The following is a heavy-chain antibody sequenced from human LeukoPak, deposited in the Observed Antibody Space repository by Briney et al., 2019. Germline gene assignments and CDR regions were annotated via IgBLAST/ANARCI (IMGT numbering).Heavy chain of an antibody. CDR3: ARGSGFDDDDSGWVFNWFDP. J-gene: IGHJ5*02. CDR1: GGSFSGYY. D-gene: IGHD6-19*01. V-gene: IGHV4-34*01. CDR2: INQRGST. Sequence: SDTVSLICAVFGGSFSGYYWTWIRQPPGKGLERIGEINQRGSTNCNPSLKSRVTISVDTSKNQFSLKLTSVTVADTAVYYCARGSGFDDDDSGWVFNWFDPWGQGTLVTVSS.